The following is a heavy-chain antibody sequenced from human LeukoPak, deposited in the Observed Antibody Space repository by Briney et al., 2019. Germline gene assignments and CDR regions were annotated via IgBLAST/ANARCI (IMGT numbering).Heavy chain of an antibody. V-gene: IGHV4-59*01. Sequence: SETLSLTCTVSGGSISSYYWSWIRQPPGKGLEWIGYIYYSGSTNYNPSLKSRVTISVDTSKNQFSLKLSSVTAADTAVYYCAVVGYCSSTSCSGDYWGQGTLVTVSS. J-gene: IGHJ4*02. CDR3: AVVGYCSSTSCSGDY. CDR2: IYYSGST. CDR1: GGSISSYY. D-gene: IGHD2-2*01.